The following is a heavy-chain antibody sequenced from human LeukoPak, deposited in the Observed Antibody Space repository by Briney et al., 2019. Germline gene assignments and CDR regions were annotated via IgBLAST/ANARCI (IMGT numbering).Heavy chain of an antibody. CDR1: GGSFSGYY. V-gene: IGHV4-34*01. J-gene: IGHJ4*02. Sequence: LETLSLTCAVYGGSFSGYYWSWIRRPPGKGLEWIGEINHSGSTNYNPSLKSRVTISVDTSKNQFSLKLSSVTAADTAVYYCASSYDSSGYPYYFDYWGQGTLVTVSS. D-gene: IGHD3-22*01. CDR2: INHSGST. CDR3: ASSYDSSGYPYYFDY.